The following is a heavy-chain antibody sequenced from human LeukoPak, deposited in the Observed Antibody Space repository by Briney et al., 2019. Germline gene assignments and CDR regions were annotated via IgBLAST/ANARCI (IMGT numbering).Heavy chain of an antibody. V-gene: IGHV4-59*12. Sequence: PSETQSLTCTVSGGSISSYYWSWIRQPPGKSLEWIGYVSYSGSTNYNPSSKSRVTMLVDTSKNQFSLKQSSVTAADTAVYYCARGRWKAGMDTPYYFDYWGQGTLVTVSS. CDR1: GGSISSYY. CDR2: VSYSGST. J-gene: IGHJ4*02. CDR3: ARGRWKAGMDTPYYFDY. D-gene: IGHD5-18*01.